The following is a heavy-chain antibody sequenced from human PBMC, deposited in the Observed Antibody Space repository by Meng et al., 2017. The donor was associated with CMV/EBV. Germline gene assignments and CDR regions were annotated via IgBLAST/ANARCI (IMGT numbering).Heavy chain of an antibody. CDR1: GFTFSSYG. Sequence: GGSLRLSCAASGFTFSSYGMHWVRQAPGKGMEWVACILYDGTNKYYADSVKGRFTISRDNSKNTLYLQMNSLTAEDTAVYYCAKDLGCSSTSCIIQYHYYDGLDVWGQGTTVTVSS. J-gene: IGHJ6*02. D-gene: IGHD2-2*01. CDR2: ILYDGTNK. V-gene: IGHV3-30*02. CDR3: AKDLGCSSTSCIIQYHYYDGLDV.